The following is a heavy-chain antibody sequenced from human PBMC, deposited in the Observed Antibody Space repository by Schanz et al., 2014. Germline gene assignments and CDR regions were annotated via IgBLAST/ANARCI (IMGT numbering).Heavy chain of an antibody. CDR3: TADLWFGAVWGVW. V-gene: IGHV3-30*03. CDR1: GFTFSTHA. CDR2: VSSDGNND. Sequence: VQLVESGGGVVQPGRSLRLSCAASGFTFSTHAMHWVRQAPGKGLEWVALVSSDGNNDYYTDSVKGRFTISRDNSKNTVHLQMNSRRAEATAVYSCTADLWFGAVWGVWWGQGTLVTVSS. J-gene: IGHJ4*02. D-gene: IGHD3-10*01.